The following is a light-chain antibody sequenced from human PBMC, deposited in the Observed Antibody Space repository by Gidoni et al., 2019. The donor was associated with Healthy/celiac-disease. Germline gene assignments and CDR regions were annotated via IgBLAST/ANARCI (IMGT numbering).Light chain of an antibody. Sequence: IQLTQSPSFLSASVGDRVTITCRASQGISSYLAWYQRRPGKAPKLLMYGASTLQRGVPSRFSGSGSGTEFTLTISSLQPEDFATYCCQQLNSYPYTFGQGTQLEIK. CDR2: GAS. V-gene: IGKV1-9*01. J-gene: IGKJ2*01. CDR1: QGISSY. CDR3: QQLNSYPYT.